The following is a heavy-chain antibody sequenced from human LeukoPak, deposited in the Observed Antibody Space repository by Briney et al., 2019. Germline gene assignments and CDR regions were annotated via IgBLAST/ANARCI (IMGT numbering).Heavy chain of an antibody. J-gene: IGHJ6*02. V-gene: IGHV1-8*01. CDR2: MNPNSGNT. Sequence: ASVKVSCKASGYTFTSYDINWVRHASGQGLEWMGCMNPNSGNTGYAQKFQGRVTMNRTTCIRTADRELSSLRSEEAAVYYCARGPNYYDSSGYYVPPYFYYGMDVWGQGTTVTVSS. CDR1: GYTFTSYD. CDR3: ARGPNYYDSSGYYVPPYFYYGMDV. D-gene: IGHD3-22*01.